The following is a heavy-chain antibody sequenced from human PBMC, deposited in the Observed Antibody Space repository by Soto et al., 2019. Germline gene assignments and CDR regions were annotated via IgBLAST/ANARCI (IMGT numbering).Heavy chain of an antibody. J-gene: IGHJ4*02. Sequence: QVQLVQSGAEVKKPGASVKVSCKASGYTFTSYGISWVRQAPGQGLEWMGWISAYNGNTNYAQKLQGRVTMTIDTSKDAVNMELRSLRSDDTAVYYCARDGGTMAYWGQGTLVTVSS. V-gene: IGHV1-18*01. D-gene: IGHD3-10*01. CDR2: ISAYNGNT. CDR3: ARDGGTMAY. CDR1: GYTFTSYG.